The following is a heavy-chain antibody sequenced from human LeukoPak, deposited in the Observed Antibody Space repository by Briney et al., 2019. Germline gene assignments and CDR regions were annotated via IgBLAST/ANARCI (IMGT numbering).Heavy chain of an antibody. J-gene: IGHJ3*01. CDR2: ISSSSSYI. V-gene: IGHV3-21*01. Sequence: RAGGSLRLSCAASGFTFSSYDMNWVRQAPGKGLGWVSYISSSSSYIYYADSVKGRFTISRDNARNSLYLQMNSLRAEDTAVYYCARVDAFDLWGQGTMVTLSS. CDR3: ARVDAFDL. CDR1: GFTFSSYD.